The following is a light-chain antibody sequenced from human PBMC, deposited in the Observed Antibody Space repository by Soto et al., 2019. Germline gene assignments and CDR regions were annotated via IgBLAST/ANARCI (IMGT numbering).Light chain of an antibody. CDR2: AAS. J-gene: IGKJ1*01. V-gene: IGKV1-39*01. CDR3: QQSYTIPWT. Sequence: DIQMTQSPSSLSQSVGDRVTITCRASQSISSYLNWYQHKPGRAPNLLIYAASSLQSWVPSSFSGSGSGTDLSLTISSLQPEDFATYYCQQSYTIPWTFGQGTKVELK. CDR1: QSISSY.